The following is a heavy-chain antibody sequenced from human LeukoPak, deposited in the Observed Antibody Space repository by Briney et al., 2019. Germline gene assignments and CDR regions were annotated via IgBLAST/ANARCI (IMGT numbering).Heavy chain of an antibody. V-gene: IGHV3-74*01. CDR2: INSDGHTT. Sequence: GGSLRLSCAASGFTFTNYWMHWVRQAPGKGLVWVSRINSDGHTTTYADSVKGRFTISRDNAKNSLYLQMNSLRAEDTAVYYCARGHDYMDYWGQGTLVTVSS. CDR1: GFTFTNYW. CDR3: ARGHDYMDY. J-gene: IGHJ4*02.